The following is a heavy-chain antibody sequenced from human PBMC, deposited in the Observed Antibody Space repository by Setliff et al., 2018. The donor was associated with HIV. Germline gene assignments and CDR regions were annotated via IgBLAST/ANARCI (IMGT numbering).Heavy chain of an antibody. Sequence: SETLSLTCLVSGGSISSYYWSWIRQPPGKGLEWIGNIYSSGSTNYNPSLKSRVTLSADTSKNQLSLSLTSVTAADTAVYYCARVRLTMIMMVDYFDQWGQGTLVTVSS. J-gene: IGHJ4*02. CDR3: ARVRLTMIMMVDYFDQ. CDR2: IYSSGST. V-gene: IGHV4-4*09. CDR1: GGSISSYY. D-gene: IGHD3-22*01.